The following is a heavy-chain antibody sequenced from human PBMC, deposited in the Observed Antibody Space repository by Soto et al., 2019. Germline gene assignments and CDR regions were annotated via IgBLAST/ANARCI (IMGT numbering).Heavy chain of an antibody. CDR2: IDPSDSQT. J-gene: IGHJ4*02. CDR3: ARQIYDSDTGPNFQYYFDS. V-gene: IGHV5-10-1*01. D-gene: IGHD3-22*01. CDR1: GYSFAGYW. Sequence: GESLKISCKGSGYSFAGYWITWVRQKPGKGLEWMGRIDPSDSQTYYSPSFRGHVTISVTKSITTVFLQWSSLRASDTAMYYCARQIYDSDTGPNFQYYFDSWGQGTSVNVSS.